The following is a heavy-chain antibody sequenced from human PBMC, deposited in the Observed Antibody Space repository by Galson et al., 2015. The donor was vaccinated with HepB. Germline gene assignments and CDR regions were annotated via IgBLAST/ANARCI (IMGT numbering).Heavy chain of an antibody. V-gene: IGHV3-30-3*01. D-gene: IGHD3-9*01. CDR3: ERGLQNFDWLIRHDCFDM. CDR1: GFTLSPYA. CDR2: ISYDGNNR. J-gene: IGHJ3*02. Sequence: SLRLSCAVSGFTLSPYALHWVRQAPGKGLEWVASISYDGNNRYYTNSGKGRFFISRDNSKNTLPLQMNRLGTDDTAVYYCERGLQNFDWLIRHDCFDMWGRGTVVTVSS.